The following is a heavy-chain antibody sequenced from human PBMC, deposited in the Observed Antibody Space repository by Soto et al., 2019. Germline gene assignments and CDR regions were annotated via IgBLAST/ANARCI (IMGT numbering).Heavy chain of an antibody. J-gene: IGHJ3*02. D-gene: IGHD2-15*01. Sequence: EVQVVESGGGLVQPGGSLRLSCAASGFTFNTYWMTWVRQAPGKGLEWVANINEDGTKKNYVDSVEGRFTISRDNGKNFLAPQMTRLRPGDPAVYFCTGDGTPFESYHAHDPFGIWGQGTPVSVSS. CDR3: TGDGTPFESYHAHDPFGI. V-gene: IGHV3-7*01. CDR2: INEDGTKK. CDR1: GFTFNTYW.